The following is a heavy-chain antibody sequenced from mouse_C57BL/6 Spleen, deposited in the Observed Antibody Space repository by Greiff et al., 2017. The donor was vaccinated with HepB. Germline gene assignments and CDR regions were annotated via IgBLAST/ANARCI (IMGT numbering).Heavy chain of an antibody. Sequence: QVQLQQPGAELVKPGASVKLSCKASGYTFTSYWMHWVKQRPGQGLEWIGMIHPNSGSTNYNEKFKSKATLTVDKSSSTAYMQLSSLTSEDSAVYYCARDDGGYYVSNWGQGTTLTVSS. CDR3: ARDDGGYYVSN. J-gene: IGHJ2*01. CDR1: GYTFTSYW. CDR2: IHPNSGST. D-gene: IGHD2-3*01. V-gene: IGHV1-64*01.